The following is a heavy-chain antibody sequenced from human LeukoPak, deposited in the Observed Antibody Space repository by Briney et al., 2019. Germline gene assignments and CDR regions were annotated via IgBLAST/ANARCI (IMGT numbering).Heavy chain of an antibody. CDR3: ARDDGQQWLGPAGDY. CDR2: INPNSGGT. D-gene: IGHD6-19*01. Sequence: ASVKVSCTASGYTFTGYYMHWVRQAPGQGLEWMGWINPNSGGTNYAQKFQGRVTMTRDTSISTAYMELSRLRSDVTAVYYCARDDGQQWLGPAGDYWGQGTLVTVSS. V-gene: IGHV1-2*02. J-gene: IGHJ4*02. CDR1: GYTFTGYY.